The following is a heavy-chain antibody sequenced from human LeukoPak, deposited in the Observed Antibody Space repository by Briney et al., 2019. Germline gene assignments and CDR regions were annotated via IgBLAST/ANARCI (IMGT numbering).Heavy chain of an antibody. CDR3: ATPAARYYYYGMDV. V-gene: IGHV1-24*01. J-gene: IGHJ6*02. Sequence: ASVKVSCKASGYTLTELSMHWVRQAPGKGLEWMGGFDPEDGETIYAQKFQGRVTMTEDTSTDTAYMELSSLRSEDTAVYYCATPAARYYYYGMDVWGQGTTVTVSS. CDR1: GYTLTELS. D-gene: IGHD6-13*01. CDR2: FDPEDGET.